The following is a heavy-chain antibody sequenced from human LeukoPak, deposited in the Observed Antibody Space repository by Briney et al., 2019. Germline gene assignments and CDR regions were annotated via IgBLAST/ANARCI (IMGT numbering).Heavy chain of an antibody. CDR3: ARGLDCRSTSCYLDN. D-gene: IGHD2-2*01. J-gene: IGHJ4*02. Sequence: GGSLRLSCAASGFTFTKYWMTWVRQAPGKGLEWVANIKQDGSEKFYVDSVKGRFTISKDNAKNSLDLQINSLGAEDTAVYYCARGLDCRSTSCYLDNWGQGTLVTVSS. CDR2: IKQDGSEK. CDR1: GFTFTKYW. V-gene: IGHV3-7*01.